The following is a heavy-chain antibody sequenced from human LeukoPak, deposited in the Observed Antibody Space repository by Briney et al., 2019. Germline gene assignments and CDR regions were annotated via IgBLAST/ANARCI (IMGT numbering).Heavy chain of an antibody. CDR3: VRDLRLIGGFDWFDP. D-gene: IGHD3-16*01. CDR1: GFIFSDYT. CDR2: VSSSGAYT. Sequence: GSLRLSCAASGFIFSDYTMNWVRQAPGKGLEWVSSVSSSGAYTFYADSVKGRFTISRDNAKNSLFLQMDSLRVDDSALYYCVRDLRLIGGFDWFDPWGQGTRVIVSS. J-gene: IGHJ5*02. V-gene: IGHV3-21*01.